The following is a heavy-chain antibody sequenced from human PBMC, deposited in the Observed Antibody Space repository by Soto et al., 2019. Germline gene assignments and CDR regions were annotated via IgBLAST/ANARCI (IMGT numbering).Heavy chain of an antibody. D-gene: IGHD2-2*01. V-gene: IGHV3-21*01. J-gene: IGHJ6*02. CDR3: ARMCSSTSCLGYYGMDV. CDR1: GFTFSSYS. Sequence: EVQLVESGGGLVKPGGSLRLSCAASGFTFSSYSMNWVRQAPGKGLEWVSSISSSSSYIYYADSVKGRFTISRDNAKNSLYLQMNSLRAEDTAVYYCARMCSSTSCLGYYGMDVWGQGTTVTVSS. CDR2: ISSSSSYI.